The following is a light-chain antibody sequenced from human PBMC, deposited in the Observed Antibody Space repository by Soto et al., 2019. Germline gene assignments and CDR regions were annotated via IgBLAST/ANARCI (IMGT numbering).Light chain of an antibody. V-gene: IGKV1D-12*01. Sequence: IQVTQTPSSISASVGDRVTITCRASQGLSSWLAWYQQRPGKAPKLLIYAASNLQSGVPSRFSGSGSGTEFTLTIGSLQPEDFATYYCQQAYSFPVTFGQRARPEIK. CDR2: AAS. CDR3: QQAYSFPVT. J-gene: IGKJ5*01. CDR1: QGLSSW.